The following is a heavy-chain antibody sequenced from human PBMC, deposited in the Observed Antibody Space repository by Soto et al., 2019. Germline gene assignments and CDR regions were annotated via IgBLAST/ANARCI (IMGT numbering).Heavy chain of an antibody. J-gene: IGHJ3*02. CDR1: TFPFSSYG. CDR2: ISYDGNNK. D-gene: IGHD6-19*01. Sequence: GGSLRLSCAASTFPFSSYGMHWVRQAPGKGLEWVAVISYDGNNKYYADSVKGRFSISRDNSKNTLYLQMNSLRAEDTAVHYCAKNQGSSGWYRDAFDIWGQGTMVTVSS. CDR3: AKNQGSSGWYRDAFDI. V-gene: IGHV3-30*18.